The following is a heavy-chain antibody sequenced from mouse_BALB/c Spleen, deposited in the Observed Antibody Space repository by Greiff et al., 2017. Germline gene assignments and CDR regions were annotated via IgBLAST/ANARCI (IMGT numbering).Heavy chain of an antibody. Sequence: EVKLVESGGGLVKPGGSLKLSCAASGFTFSDYYMYWVRQTPEKRLEWVATISDGGSYTYYPDSVKGRFTISRDNAKNNLYLQMSSLKSEDTAMYYCARGGQLDYWGQGTTLTVSS. CDR2: ISDGGSYT. CDR1: GFTFSDYY. J-gene: IGHJ2*01. V-gene: IGHV5-4*02. CDR3: ARGGQLDY.